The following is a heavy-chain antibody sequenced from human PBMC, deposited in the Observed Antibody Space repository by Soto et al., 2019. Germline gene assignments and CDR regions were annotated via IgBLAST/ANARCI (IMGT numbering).Heavy chain of an antibody. CDR3: ARIGVVGSRSLDY. Sequence: DVQLVESGGGLVQTGGSLRLSCAASGFTFWNYEMNWVRQAPGKGLEWVSYISRLGRTVFYADTVKGRFTISRDNARIALDLQMNSLRVEDTAGYYCARIGVVGSRSLDYWGQGTLVIVSS. V-gene: IGHV3-48*03. D-gene: IGHD3-16*01. CDR1: GFTFWNYE. J-gene: IGHJ4*02. CDR2: ISRLGRTV.